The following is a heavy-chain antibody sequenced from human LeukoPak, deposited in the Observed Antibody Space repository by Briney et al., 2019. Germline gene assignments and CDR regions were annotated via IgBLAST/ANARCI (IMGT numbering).Heavy chain of an antibody. J-gene: IGHJ4*02. CDR3: ARGDIVATILLDY. CDR1: GYTFTSYD. V-gene: IGHV1-8*01. CDR2: MSPNSGNT. Sequence: ASVKVSCKASGYTFTSYDINWVRQATGQGLEWMGWMSPNSGNTGYAQKFQGRVTMTRNTSISTAYMELSSLRSEDTAVYYCARGDIVATILLDYWGQGTLVTVSS. D-gene: IGHD5-12*01.